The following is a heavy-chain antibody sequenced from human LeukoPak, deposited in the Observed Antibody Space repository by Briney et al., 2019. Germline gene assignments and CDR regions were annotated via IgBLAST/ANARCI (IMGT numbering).Heavy chain of an antibody. CDR2: IIPIFGTA. J-gene: IGHJ4*02. Sequence: RASVKVSCKASGGTFSSYAISWVRQAPGQGLEWMGRIIPIFGTANYAQKFQGRLTITADKSTSTAYMELSSLRSEDTAVYYCARAGKVVVAAADWGQGTLVTVSS. CDR3: ARAGKVVVAAAD. V-gene: IGHV1-69*06. D-gene: IGHD2-15*01. CDR1: GGTFSSYA.